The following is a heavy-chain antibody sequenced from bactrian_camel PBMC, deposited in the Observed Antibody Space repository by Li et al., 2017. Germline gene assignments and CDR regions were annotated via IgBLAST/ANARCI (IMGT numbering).Heavy chain of an antibody. CDR2: VSSDDST. Sequence: HVQLVESGGGSVQTGGSLRLSCAASGWTYSSYCMEWFRQAHGNGCELVSTVSSDDSTYYADSVKGRFTISRDNAKNTVYLEMNSLKPEDSAVYYCAADRGYGLDCDDASGYWGQGTQVTVS. CDR1: GWTYSSYC. J-gene: IGHJ6*01. CDR3: AADRGYGLDCDDASGY. V-gene: IGHV3S1*01. D-gene: IGHD3*01.